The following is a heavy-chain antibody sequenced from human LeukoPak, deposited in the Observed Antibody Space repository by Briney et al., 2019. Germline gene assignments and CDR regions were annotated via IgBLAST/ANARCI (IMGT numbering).Heavy chain of an antibody. V-gene: IGHV4-39*01. CDR2: IYYSETT. D-gene: IGHD3-22*01. Sequence: SETLSLACTVSGDSLNSGSYYWGWIRQPPGEGLEWIGSIYYSETTYYNPSLMSRVTISVDTSKNQFSLKLSSVTAADTAVYYCARTLSDYDGSGYDYWGQGTLVTVSS. CDR1: GDSLNSGSYY. CDR3: ARTLSDYDGSGYDY. J-gene: IGHJ4*02.